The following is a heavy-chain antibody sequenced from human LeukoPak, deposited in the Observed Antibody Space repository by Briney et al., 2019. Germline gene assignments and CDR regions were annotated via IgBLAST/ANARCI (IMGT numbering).Heavy chain of an antibody. CDR2: IRQDGSEI. Sequence: GGSLRLSCAASGFTFSRYWMTWVRQAPGKGLKWVSNIRQDGSEIYYVDSVKGRFTISRDNAKNSLFLQMNSLSAEDTAVYYCARVVVISPTYYFDFWGQGALVTV. CDR1: GFTFSRYW. J-gene: IGHJ4*02. V-gene: IGHV3-7*01. D-gene: IGHD3-22*01. CDR3: ARVVVISPTYYFDF.